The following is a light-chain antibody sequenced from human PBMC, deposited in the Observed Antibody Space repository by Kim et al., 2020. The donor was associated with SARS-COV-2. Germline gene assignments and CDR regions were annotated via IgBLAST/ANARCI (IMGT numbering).Light chain of an antibody. CDR2: ATF. J-gene: IGKJ1*01. Sequence: DIQMTQSPSSLSASVGDRVTITCRASQGISNYLAWYQQKPGKVPTLLIYATFTLQSGVPSRFSGSGSGTQFTLTISSLQPEDVATYYCQKYNNASWTFGQGTKVDIK. CDR3: QKYNNASWT. V-gene: IGKV1-27*01. CDR1: QGISNY.